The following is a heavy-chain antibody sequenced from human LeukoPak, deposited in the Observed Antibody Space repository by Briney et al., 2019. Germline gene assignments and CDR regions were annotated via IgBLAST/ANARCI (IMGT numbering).Heavy chain of an antibody. CDR1: GFTFNTYA. CDR2: ISGSGGST. Sequence: PGGSLRLSCAASGFTFNTYAMNWVRQAPGMGLEWVSTISGSGGSTYYADSVKGRFTISRDNSKNTLSLQMNSLRAEDTAVYYCAKDRGYSNNWLLDYWGQGTLATVSS. D-gene: IGHD6-13*01. CDR3: AKDRGYSNNWLLDY. V-gene: IGHV3-23*01. J-gene: IGHJ4*02.